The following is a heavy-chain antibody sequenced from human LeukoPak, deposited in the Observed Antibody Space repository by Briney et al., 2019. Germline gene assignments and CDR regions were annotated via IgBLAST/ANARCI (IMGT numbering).Heavy chain of an antibody. J-gene: IGHJ6*03. D-gene: IGHD3-3*01. CDR3: ARRITIFGVVWYYYMDV. Sequence: SETLPLTCTVSDDFIRRESWTWIRQPPGKGLEYIGYISYSGTTDYKPSLESRVTISRGPSKNQFSLKLSSVTAADTAVYYCARRITIFGVVWYYYMDVWGKGTTVTVSS. CDR1: DDFIRRES. V-gene: IGHV4-59*12. CDR2: ISYSGTT.